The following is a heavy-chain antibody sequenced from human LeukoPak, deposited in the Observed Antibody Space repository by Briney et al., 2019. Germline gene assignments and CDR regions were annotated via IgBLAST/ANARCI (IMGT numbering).Heavy chain of an antibody. V-gene: IGHV3-30*04. CDR3: ARGSYSSSWKTFDY. D-gene: IGHD6-13*01. CDR1: GGTFSSYA. CDR2: ISYDGSDK. Sequence: SCKASGGTFSSYAMHWVRQAPGKGLEWVALISYDGSDKYYADSVKGRFTISRDNSKNTLYVQMNSLRAEDTAVYYCARGSYSSSWKTFDYWGQGTLVTVSS. J-gene: IGHJ4*02.